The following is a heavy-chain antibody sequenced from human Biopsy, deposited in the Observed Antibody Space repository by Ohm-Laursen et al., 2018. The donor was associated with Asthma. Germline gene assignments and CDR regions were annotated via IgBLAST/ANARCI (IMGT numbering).Heavy chain of an antibody. CDR1: GFTFSGYT. Sequence: SLRLSCAASGFTFSGYTMNWVRQAPGKGLEWVSSITSSSSYIFYADSVKGRFTISRDNPRNSLYLQMNSLRAEDTAVYYCARDAPTGGYIDYWGLGTPVTVSS. J-gene: IGHJ4*02. D-gene: IGHD7-27*01. V-gene: IGHV3-21*01. CDR3: ARDAPTGGYIDY. CDR2: ITSSSSYI.